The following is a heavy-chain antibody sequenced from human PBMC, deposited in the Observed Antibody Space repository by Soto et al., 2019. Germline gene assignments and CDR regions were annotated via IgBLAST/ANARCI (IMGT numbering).Heavy chain of an antibody. CDR2: IIPMFGTT. J-gene: IGHJ5*02. Sequence: QVQLVQSGSEVKMPGSSVKVSCKTSGGTFSRHAINWVRQAPGQGLEWMGGIIPMFGTTNYAQKFKGRVIISAVESTSTAYMELSSLRSEYAAVYYCARAAIHGSSWYFWFDPWGQGTLVTVSS. V-gene: IGHV1-69*01. CDR3: ARAAIHGSSWYFWFDP. CDR1: GGTFSRHA. D-gene: IGHD6-13*01.